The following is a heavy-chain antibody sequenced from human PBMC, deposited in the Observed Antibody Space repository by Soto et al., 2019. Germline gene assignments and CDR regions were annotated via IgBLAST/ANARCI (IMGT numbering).Heavy chain of an antibody. CDR1: GLTFSIYA. Sequence: GGSLRRACSASGLTFSIYAMHWVRQAPGKGLEYVSAVSTNGGTSYYADSVKGRFTISRDNSRNTLYLQMNSLRPEDTAVYYCVKDRAPRDGYKTQPGSWGLGTLVTVSS. CDR2: VSTNGGTS. V-gene: IGHV3-64D*06. CDR3: VKDRAPRDGYKTQPGS. J-gene: IGHJ5*02. D-gene: IGHD5-12*01.